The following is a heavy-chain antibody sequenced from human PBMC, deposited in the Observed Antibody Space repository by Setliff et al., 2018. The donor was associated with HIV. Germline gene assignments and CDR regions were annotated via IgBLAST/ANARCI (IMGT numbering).Heavy chain of an antibody. V-gene: IGHV4-59*04. J-gene: IGHJ4*02. Sequence: KPSETLSLTCTVSGGSISSDYWGWIRQPPGKGLEWIGYVYYSGSTYYNPSLKSRITISVDTSKNQFSLKLSSVTAADTAVYYCAREYCSAGSCYSGRWGQGMLVTVSS. D-gene: IGHD2-15*01. CDR3: AREYCSAGSCYSGR. CDR1: GGSISSDY. CDR2: VYYSGST.